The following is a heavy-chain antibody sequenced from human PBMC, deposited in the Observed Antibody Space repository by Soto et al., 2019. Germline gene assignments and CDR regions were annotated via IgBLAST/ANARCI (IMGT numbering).Heavy chain of an antibody. CDR3: ARQEMATIGGWFDP. J-gene: IGHJ5*02. CDR1: GGSISSSSYY. D-gene: IGHD5-12*01. CDR2: IYYSGST. V-gene: IGHV4-39*01. Sequence: QLQLQESGPGLVKPSETLSLTCTVSGGSISSSSYYWGWIRQPPGKGLEWIGSIYYSGSTYYNPSLKSRVTISVDTSKNQFSLKLSSVTAADTAVYYCARQEMATIGGWFDPWGQGTLVTVSS.